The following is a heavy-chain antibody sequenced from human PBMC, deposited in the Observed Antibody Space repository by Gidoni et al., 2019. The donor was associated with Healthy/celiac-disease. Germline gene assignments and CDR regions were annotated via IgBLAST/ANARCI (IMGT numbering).Heavy chain of an antibody. J-gene: IGHJ4*02. CDR2: SRSKAYGGTT. CDR3: TRDSAVTPGEFDY. Sequence: EVLLVESGGGLVNPGRSLRLSRTASGVTCGVYAMCWFRQATGPGLGWVGVSRSKAYGGTTKYAASVKGRFTISRDDSKSIAYLQMNSLKTEDTAVYYCTRDSAVTPGEFDYWGQGTLVTVSS. V-gene: IGHV3-49*05. D-gene: IGHD3-16*01. CDR1: GVTCGVYA.